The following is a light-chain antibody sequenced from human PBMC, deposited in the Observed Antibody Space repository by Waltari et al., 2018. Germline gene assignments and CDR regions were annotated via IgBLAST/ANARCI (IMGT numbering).Light chain of an antibody. CDR2: GIS. CDR1: QTIPRY. CDR3: QQSTSIPLT. J-gene: IGKJ4*01. V-gene: IGKV1-39*01. Sequence: DIQMTQSPSSLSASVGDRVTITCRASQTIPRYLNWYQQKPGKATKLLIYGISNLHSGVPSRFSGSGSGTDFTLTISSLQPEDFATYYCQQSTSIPLTFGGGTKVDIK.